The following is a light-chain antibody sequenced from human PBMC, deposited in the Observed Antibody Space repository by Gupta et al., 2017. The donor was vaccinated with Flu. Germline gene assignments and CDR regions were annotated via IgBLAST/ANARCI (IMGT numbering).Light chain of an antibody. CDR3: DEYTRNSTLV. V-gene: IGLV2-14*01. CDR2: EVT. J-gene: IGLJ3*02. Sequence: QSALTQPASVSGSPGQSITISCPGTSSDVGGYNYVSWYQQHPGNAPLLIIYEVTERPAVVSICFSASESATTASISXFXHAEEDXSYYFSDEYTRNSTLVFGGGTKLTVL. CDR1: SSDVGGYNY.